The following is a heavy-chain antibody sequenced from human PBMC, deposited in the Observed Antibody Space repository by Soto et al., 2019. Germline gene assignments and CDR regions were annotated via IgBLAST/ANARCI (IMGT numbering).Heavy chain of an antibody. CDR3: AKDYQGGTGTTALDH. V-gene: IGHV3-9*01. CDR2: ISWGSAEI. D-gene: IGHD1-1*01. CDR1: GFTFDDYA. J-gene: IGHJ1*01. Sequence: EVQLVESGGGLVQPGRSLRLSCAASGFTFDDYAMHWVRQAPGKGLEWIAAISWGSAEIVYATSVKGRFTISRDNGRNSLYLQMSSLREEDTAFYFCAKDYQGGTGTTALDHWGQGTLVTVSS.